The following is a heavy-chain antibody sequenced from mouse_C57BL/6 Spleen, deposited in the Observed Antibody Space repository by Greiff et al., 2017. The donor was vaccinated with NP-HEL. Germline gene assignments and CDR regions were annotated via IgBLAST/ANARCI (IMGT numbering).Heavy chain of an antibody. D-gene: IGHD2-4*01. CDR3: ARDPGDYDEAY. Sequence: EVQLQQSGPGLVKPSQSLSLTCSVTGYSITSGYYWNWIRQFPGNKLEWMGYISYDGSNNYNPSLKNRISITRDTSKNQFFLKLNSVTTEDTATYYCARDPGDYDEAYWGQGTLVTVSA. CDR2: ISYDGSN. J-gene: IGHJ3*01. CDR1: GYSITSGYY. V-gene: IGHV3-6*01.